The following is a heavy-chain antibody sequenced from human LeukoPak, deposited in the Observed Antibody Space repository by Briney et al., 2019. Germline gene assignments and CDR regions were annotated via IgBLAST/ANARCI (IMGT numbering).Heavy chain of an antibody. CDR1: GGSISSGSYY. Sequence: SQTLSLTCTVSGGSISSGSYYWSWIRQPAGKGLEWIGRVYSSGSTDYNPSLKSRLSISVDTSKNQFSLRLSSVTAADTAIYYCARALRFFDWPLDSWGQGTLVTVSS. J-gene: IGHJ4*02. D-gene: IGHD3-9*01. CDR3: ARALRFFDWPLDS. CDR2: VYSSGST. V-gene: IGHV4-61*02.